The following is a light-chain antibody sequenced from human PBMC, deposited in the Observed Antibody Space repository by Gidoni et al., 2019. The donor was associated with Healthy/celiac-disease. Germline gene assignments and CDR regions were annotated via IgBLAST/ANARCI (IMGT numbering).Light chain of an antibody. CDR3: QQYGSSPPNT. Sequence: EIVLTQSPGTMSLSPGERATLSCRARQSVSSSYLAWYQQKPGQAPRLLIYGASSRATGIPDRFSGSGSGTDFTLTISRLEPEDLAVYYCQQYGSSPPNTFXXXTKLEIK. V-gene: IGKV3-20*01. CDR1: QSVSSSY. CDR2: GAS. J-gene: IGKJ2*01.